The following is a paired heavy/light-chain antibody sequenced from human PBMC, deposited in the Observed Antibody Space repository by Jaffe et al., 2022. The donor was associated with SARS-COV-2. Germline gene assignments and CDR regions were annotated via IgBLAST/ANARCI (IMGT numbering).Heavy chain of an antibody. CDR3: ARAAPSGSYPYYSYYFDV. CDR1: GGSVSSGSYY. CDR2: MHHSGSS. D-gene: IGHD1-26*01. V-gene: IGHV4-61*01. J-gene: IGHJ6*03. Sequence: QVQLQESGPGLVKPSETLSLTCTVSGGSVSSGSYYWSWIRQPPGKTLEWIAYMHHSGSSNYKLSLRGRVTMSLDTSKNQFSLKMNSVTAADTAVYYCARAAPSGSYPYYSYYFDVWGMGATVTVSS.
Light chain of an antibody. J-gene: IGKJ4*01. CDR1: QNVTRY. V-gene: IGKV1-39*01. CDR2: AAY. CDR3: QQSYSAPLT. Sequence: DIQMTQSPSSLSASVGDRVTITCRASQNVTRYLNWYQQKPGKAPNVLIYAAYSLQSGVPSRFSGSGSGTDFTLTISSLQPEDFATYYCQQSYSAPLTFAGGTKVEIK.